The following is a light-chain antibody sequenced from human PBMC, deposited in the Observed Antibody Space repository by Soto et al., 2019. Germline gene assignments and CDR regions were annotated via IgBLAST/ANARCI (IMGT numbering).Light chain of an antibody. CDR2: DAS. J-gene: IGKJ2*01. V-gene: IGKV1-12*01. Sequence: DIQMTQSPSSLSASVGDRVTITCRASQDIKTWLAWFRQKPGKAPELLIHDASTLQSGVPSRFSGSGTGSAFTLTISSLQPEDFATYYCQQAKTFPFTFGQGTKVEIK. CDR1: QDIKTW. CDR3: QQAKTFPFT.